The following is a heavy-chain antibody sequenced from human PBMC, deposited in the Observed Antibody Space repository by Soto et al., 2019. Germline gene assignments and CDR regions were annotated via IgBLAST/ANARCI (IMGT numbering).Heavy chain of an antibody. J-gene: IGHJ4*02. D-gene: IGHD2-8*01. CDR2: MNANSGIT. Sequence: QVQLVQSGAEVKKPGASVKVSCKASGYSFISNDITWVRQATGQGLEWMGWMNANSGITEYAQKFLGRVTMTRNTSISPASMELTSLRSEDTAVYYCARDSTSPDYWGQGTLVTVSS. CDR3: ARDSTSPDY. V-gene: IGHV1-8*02. CDR1: GYSFISND.